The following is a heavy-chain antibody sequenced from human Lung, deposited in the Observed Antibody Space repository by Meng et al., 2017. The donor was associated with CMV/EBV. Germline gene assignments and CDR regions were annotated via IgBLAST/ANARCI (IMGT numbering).Heavy chain of an antibody. D-gene: IGHD2-2*01. V-gene: IGHV4-59*01. CDR3: ARDLGYCSSTSCYYYYGMDV. CDR1: GVFISSYY. J-gene: IGHJ6*02. CDR2: IYYSGST. Sequence: SETLSLTCTVSGVFISSYYWSWIRQPPGKGLEWIGYIYYSGSTNYNPSLKSRVTISVDTSKNQFSLKLSSVTAADTAVYYCARDLGYCSSTSCYYYYGMDVWGQGTTVTVSS.